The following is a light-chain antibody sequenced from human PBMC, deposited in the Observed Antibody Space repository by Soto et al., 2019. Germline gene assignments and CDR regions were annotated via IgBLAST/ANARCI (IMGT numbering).Light chain of an antibody. CDR1: QSTSSY. CDR2: AAS. Sequence: DIQMTQSPSSLSASVGDRVTITCRASQSTSSYLNWYQQKPGKAPNLLIYAASGLQSGVPSRFSGSGSGTDFTLTISSLQPEDFATYYCQQSYRTPITFGQGTRLEI. CDR3: QQSYRTPIT. V-gene: IGKV1-39*01. J-gene: IGKJ5*01.